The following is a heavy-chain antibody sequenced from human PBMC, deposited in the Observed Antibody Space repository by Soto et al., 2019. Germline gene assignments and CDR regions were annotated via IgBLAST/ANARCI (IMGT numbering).Heavy chain of an antibody. J-gene: IGHJ4*02. CDR1: GFSLSTSGVG. D-gene: IGHD3-10*01. CDR2: IYWDDDK. CDR3: ARDLWFGEVLGYGVDY. Sequence: QITLKESGPTLVKPTQTLTLTCTFSGFSLSTSGVGVGWIRQPPGKALQWLALIYWDDDKRYSPSLKSRLTITKETSKNQVVLTMTNMDPVDTATDYCARDLWFGEVLGYGVDYWRQGTMVTVSS. V-gene: IGHV2-5*02.